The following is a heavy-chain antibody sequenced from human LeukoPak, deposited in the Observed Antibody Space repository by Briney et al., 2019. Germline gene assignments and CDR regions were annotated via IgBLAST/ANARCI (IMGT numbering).Heavy chain of an antibody. D-gene: IGHD6-19*01. V-gene: IGHV1-2*02. CDR1: GYTFTGYY. Sequence: ASVKVSCKASGYTFTGYYMHWVRQAPGQGLEWMGWINPNSGGTYYALKFQGRVTMTRDTSISTAYMDLSRLTSDDTAVYYCAPTATYSSGWFYFDYWGQGTLVTVPS. CDR3: APTATYSSGWFYFDY. CDR2: INPNSGGT. J-gene: IGHJ4*02.